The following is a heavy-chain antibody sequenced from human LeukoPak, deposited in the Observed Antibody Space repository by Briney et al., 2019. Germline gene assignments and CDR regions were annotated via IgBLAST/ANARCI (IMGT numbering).Heavy chain of an antibody. V-gene: IGHV3-73*01. CDR3: ARHSYYYDSSGPSPQYYYYYYYMDV. D-gene: IGHD3-22*01. Sequence: GGSLRLSCAASGFTFSGSAMHWVRQASGKGLEWVGRIRSKANSYATAYAASVKGRFTISRDDSTNTAYLQMNSLKTEDTAVYYCARHSYYYDSSGPSPQYYYYYYYMDVWGKGTTVTVSS. J-gene: IGHJ6*03. CDR1: GFTFSGSA. CDR2: IRSKANSYAT.